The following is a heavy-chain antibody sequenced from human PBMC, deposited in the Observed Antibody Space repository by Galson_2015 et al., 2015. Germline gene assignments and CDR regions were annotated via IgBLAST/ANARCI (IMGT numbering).Heavy chain of an antibody. V-gene: IGHV3-7*03. CDR3: ARNMGWQQFDY. Sequence: SLRLSCAASGFTFSSSWMTWVRQAPGKGLEWVAHIKEDGSDKYYVDSVKGRFAISRDNAKTSLFLQMNSLRAEDTAVYYCARNMGWQQFDYWGQGALVTVSS. CDR2: IKEDGSDK. J-gene: IGHJ4*02. CDR1: GFTFSSSW. D-gene: IGHD5-24*01.